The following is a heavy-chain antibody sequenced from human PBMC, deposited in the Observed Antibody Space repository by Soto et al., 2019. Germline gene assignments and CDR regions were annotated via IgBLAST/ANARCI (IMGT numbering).Heavy chain of an antibody. J-gene: IGHJ6*02. V-gene: IGHV4-4*07. CDR2: IYTSGST. CDR1: GGSISSYY. Sequence: SETLSLTCTVSGGSISSYYWSWIRQPAGKGLEWVGRIYTSGSTNYNPSLKSRVTMSVDTSKNQFSLKLSSVTAADTAVYYCARDGGELLNYYYYYGMDVWGQGTTVTVSS. CDR3: ARDGGELLNYYYYYGMDV. D-gene: IGHD3-10*01.